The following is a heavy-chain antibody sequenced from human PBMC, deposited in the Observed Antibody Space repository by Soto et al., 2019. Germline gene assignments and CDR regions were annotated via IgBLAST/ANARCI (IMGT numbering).Heavy chain of an antibody. V-gene: IGHV3-23*01. Sequence: GGSLRLSCEASGFTLRNYAMTWFRQAPGKWLEWVSLISANDVGTYYAESVKTRFTISTDQSRNTVYLQMDSLRADDMAIYYYAKAKNDYNWDNRPPFDYWGQGXLVTVYS. J-gene: IGHJ4*02. CDR3: AKAKNDYNWDNRPPFDY. CDR2: ISANDVGT. CDR1: GFTLRNYA. D-gene: IGHD1-20*01.